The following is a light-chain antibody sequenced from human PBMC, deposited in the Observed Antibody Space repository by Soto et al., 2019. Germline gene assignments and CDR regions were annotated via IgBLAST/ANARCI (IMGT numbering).Light chain of an antibody. V-gene: IGKV3D-15*01. CDR2: GAS. CDR1: QSVSSS. J-gene: IGKJ4*01. CDR3: QQYNNWPLT. Sequence: EIVLAQSPVTLSVSPGERGTVSRRASQSVSSSSLAWYQQRPGQAPRLLIYGASSRATGIPDRFSASGSGTEFALTISSLQSGDFAVYYCQQYNNWPLTFGGGTKVDIK.